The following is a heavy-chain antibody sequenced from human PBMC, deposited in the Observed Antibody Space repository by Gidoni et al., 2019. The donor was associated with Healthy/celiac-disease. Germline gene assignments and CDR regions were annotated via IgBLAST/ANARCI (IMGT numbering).Heavy chain of an antibody. CDR1: GFTFGSYA. D-gene: IGHD3-3*01. V-gene: IGHV3-30*01. Sequence: QMQLVESGGGVVQPERSLRLSCAAAGFTFGSYAMNWVRQAPGKGLEWVAVISYDGSNKYYADSVKGRFTISRDNSKNTLYLQMNSLRAEDTAVYYCARDRITIFGVVIYTFDYWGQGTLVTVSS. CDR3: ARDRITIFGVVIYTFDY. CDR2: ISYDGSNK. J-gene: IGHJ4*02.